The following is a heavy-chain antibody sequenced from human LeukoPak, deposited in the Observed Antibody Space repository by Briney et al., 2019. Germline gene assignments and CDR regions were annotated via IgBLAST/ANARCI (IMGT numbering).Heavy chain of an antibody. J-gene: IGHJ6*02. CDR3: AGDSAAAKYYYYYDMDV. D-gene: IGHD6-13*01. CDR1: GASISSYY. CDR2: IYYSGST. V-gene: IGHV4-59*12. Sequence: SETLSLTCTVSGASISSYYWSWIRQPPGKGLEWIGYIYYSGSTNYNPSLESRVTISVDTSKKQFSLKLNSVTAADTAVYYCAGDSAAAKYYYYYDMDVWGQGTTVTVSS.